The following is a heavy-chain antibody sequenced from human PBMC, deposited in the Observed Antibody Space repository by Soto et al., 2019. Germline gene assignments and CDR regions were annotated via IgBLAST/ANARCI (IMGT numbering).Heavy chain of an antibody. CDR1: GYTFTGYY. V-gene: IGHV1-2*04. Sequence: ASVKVSCKASGYTFTGYYMHWVRQAPGQGLEWMGWINPNSGGTNYAQKFQGWVTMTRDTSISTAYMELSRLRAEDTAVYYCARVGIAAAGEGFWYYYYGMDVWGQGTTVTVSS. CDR3: ARVGIAAAGEGFWYYYYGMDV. D-gene: IGHD6-13*01. CDR2: INPNSGGT. J-gene: IGHJ6*02.